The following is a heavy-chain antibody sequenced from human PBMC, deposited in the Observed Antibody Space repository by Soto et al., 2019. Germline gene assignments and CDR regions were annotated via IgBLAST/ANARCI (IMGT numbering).Heavy chain of an antibody. CDR3: ARRIAVARSPFDY. V-gene: IGHV4-39*01. J-gene: IGHJ4*02. CDR1: GGSISSSSYY. CDR2: IYYSGST. D-gene: IGHD6-19*01. Sequence: QLQLQESGPGLVKPSETLSLTCTVSGGSISSSSYYWGWIRQPPGMGLEWIGSIYYSGSTYYNPSLKSRVTISVDTSKNQFSLKLSSVTAADTAVYYCARRIAVARSPFDYWGQGTLVTVSS.